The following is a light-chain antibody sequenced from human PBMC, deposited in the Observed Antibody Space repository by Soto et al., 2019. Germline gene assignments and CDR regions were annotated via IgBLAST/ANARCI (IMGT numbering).Light chain of an antibody. CDR3: QSYDSSLSGSSYV. V-gene: IGLV1-40*01. J-gene: IGLJ1*01. CDR1: SSNIGAGYD. CDR2: GNS. Sequence: QLVLTQPPSVSGAPGQRVTISCTGSSSNIGAGYDVHWYQQLPGTAPKLLIYGNSNRPSGVPDRFSGSKSGTSASLAITGLQAEDEADYYCQSYDSSLSGSSYVFGTGTKVT.